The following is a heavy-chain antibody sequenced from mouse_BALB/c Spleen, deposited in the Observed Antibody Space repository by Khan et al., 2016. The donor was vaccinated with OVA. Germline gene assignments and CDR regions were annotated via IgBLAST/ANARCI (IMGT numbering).Heavy chain of an antibody. CDR3: RSPGLRRGALFAY. V-gene: IGHV1S137*01. CDR2: ISTYSGNT. CDR1: GYTFTDYA. Sequence: QVQLKQSGPELVRPGVSVKISCKGSGYTFTDYAMHWVKQSPAKSLEWIGVISTYSGNTNYNQTFKGMATMNVNNSSSIAYMELARLTSEDSAIYYCRSPGLRRGALFAYWGQGTLVTVAA. J-gene: IGHJ3*01.